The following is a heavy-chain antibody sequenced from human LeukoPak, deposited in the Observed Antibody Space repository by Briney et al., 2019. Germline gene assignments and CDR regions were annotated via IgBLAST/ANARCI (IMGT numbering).Heavy chain of an antibody. J-gene: IGHJ6*03. CDR3: ARVVWGYYYMDV. Sequence: GGSLRLSCAASGFTVSSNYMSWVRQAPGKGLEWVSVIHSGGSTYYADSVKGRFTISRDNSKNTLYLQMNSLRAEDTAVYYCARVVWGYYYMDVWGKGTTVTVSS. V-gene: IGHV3-53*01. CDR2: IHSGGST. D-gene: IGHD2-8*01. CDR1: GFTVSSNY.